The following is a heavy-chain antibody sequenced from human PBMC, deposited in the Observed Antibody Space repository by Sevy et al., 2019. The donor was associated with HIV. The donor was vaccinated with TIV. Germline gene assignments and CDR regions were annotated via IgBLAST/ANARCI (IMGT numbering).Heavy chain of an antibody. V-gene: IGHV1-24*01. CDR1: GYTLTELS. CDR3: ATASGYYASGSDGY. CDR2: FDPEDAKT. Sequence: ASVKVSCKVSGYTLTELSMHWVRQAPGKGLEWMGGFDPEDAKTIYAQKFQGRVTMTEDTSTDTAYMELSSLRSEDTAVYHCATASGYYASGSDGYWGQGTLVTVSS. D-gene: IGHD3-10*01. J-gene: IGHJ4*02.